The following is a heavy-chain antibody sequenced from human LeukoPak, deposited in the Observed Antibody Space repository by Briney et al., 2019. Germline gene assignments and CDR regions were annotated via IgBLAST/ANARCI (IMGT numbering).Heavy chain of an antibody. V-gene: IGHV3-9*01. D-gene: IGHD3-22*01. Sequence: GGSLRLSCAASGFTFDDYAMHWVRQAPGKGLEWVSGISWNSGSIGHADSVKGRFTISRDNAKNSLYLQMNSLRAEDTALYYCAKDQYYDSSGYLDYWGQGTLVTVSS. CDR2: ISWNSGSI. CDR1: GFTFDDYA. J-gene: IGHJ4*02. CDR3: AKDQYYDSSGYLDY.